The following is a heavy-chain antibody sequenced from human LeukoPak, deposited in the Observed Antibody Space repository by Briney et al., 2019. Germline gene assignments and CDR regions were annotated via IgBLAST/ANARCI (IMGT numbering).Heavy chain of an antibody. CDR3: ARIDSSSWVKIDY. CDR1: GFTFSSYW. V-gene: IGHV3-74*01. J-gene: IGHJ4*02. CDR2: INSDGSST. Sequence: GGSLRPSCAASGFTFSSYWMHWVRQGPGKGLVWVSRINSDGSSTSYADSVKGRFTISRDNAKNTPYLQMNSLRAEDTAVYYCARIDSSSWVKIDYWGQGTLVTVSS. D-gene: IGHD6-13*01.